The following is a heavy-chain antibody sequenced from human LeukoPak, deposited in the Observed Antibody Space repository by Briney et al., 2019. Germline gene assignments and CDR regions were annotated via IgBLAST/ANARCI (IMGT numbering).Heavy chain of an antibody. J-gene: IGHJ6*02. CDR1: GFPFSSYS. CDR2: ISSSSSYI. Sequence: GSLRLSCAASGFPFSSYSMNWVRQAPGKGLEWVSSISSSSSYIYYADSVKGRFTISRDNAKNSLYLQMNSLRAEDTAVYYCATKGDPYYYYGMDVWGQGTTVTVSS. D-gene: IGHD3-16*01. CDR3: ATKGDPYYYYGMDV. V-gene: IGHV3-21*01.